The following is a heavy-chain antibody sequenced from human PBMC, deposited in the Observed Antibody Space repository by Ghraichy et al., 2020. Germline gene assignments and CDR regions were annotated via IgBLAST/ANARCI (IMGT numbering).Heavy chain of an antibody. CDR3: VTGVGGWYKY. V-gene: IGHV3-64D*06. CDR1: GFTFSDFG. Sequence: GGSLRLSCLASGFTFSDFGMHWVRQAPGKGLESVSGVTGNGGATFYADSVKGRFTISRDNSKNTLYLQMSSLRTEDTAVYYCVTGVGGWYKYWGQGTLVTVSS. D-gene: IGHD6-19*01. CDR2: VTGNGGAT. J-gene: IGHJ4*02.